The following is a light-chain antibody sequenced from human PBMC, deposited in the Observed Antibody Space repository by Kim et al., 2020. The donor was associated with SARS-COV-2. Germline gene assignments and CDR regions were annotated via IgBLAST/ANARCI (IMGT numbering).Light chain of an antibody. CDR2: KAS. J-gene: IGKJ4*01. V-gene: IGKV1-5*03. CDR1: HSISDF. CDR3: QQYASYPLT. Sequence: DIQMTQSPSTLSASVGDRVTITCRASHSISDFLAWYQQKPGKAPNLLIYKASSLESGVPSRFSGSASGTEFTLTISSLQPDDFSTYYCQQYASYPLTFGGGTKVDIK.